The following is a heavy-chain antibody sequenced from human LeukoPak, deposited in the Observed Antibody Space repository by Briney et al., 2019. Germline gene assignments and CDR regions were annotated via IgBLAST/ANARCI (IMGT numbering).Heavy chain of an antibody. Sequence: ASVKVSCKAPGYTFTNNYLHWVRQAPGQGLEWMGMIYPRDGSTSYAQNFQGRVTVTRDTSTTTVHMELRGLRSEDTAVYYCARDQEGFDYWGQGTVVTVSS. CDR3: ARDQEGFDY. CDR2: IYPRDGST. CDR1: GYTFTNNY. J-gene: IGHJ4*02. V-gene: IGHV1-46*01.